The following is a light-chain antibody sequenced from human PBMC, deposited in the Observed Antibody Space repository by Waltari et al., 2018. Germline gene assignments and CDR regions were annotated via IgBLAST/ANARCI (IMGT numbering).Light chain of an antibody. V-gene: IGKV1-5*03. Sequence: DIQMTQSPSALSASVGDRVTITCRASQSISFWLAWYQQKPGKAPKLLIYKASYLQSGVPSRFSGSGSGTEFTLTISSLQPDDFATYYCQQYHNYYTFGQGTKLEIK. CDR3: QQYHNYYT. J-gene: IGKJ2*01. CDR2: KAS. CDR1: QSISFW.